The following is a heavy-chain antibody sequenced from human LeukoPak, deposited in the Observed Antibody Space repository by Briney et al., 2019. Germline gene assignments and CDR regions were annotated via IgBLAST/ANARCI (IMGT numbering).Heavy chain of an antibody. D-gene: IGHD2-21*02. CDR1: GFTFSSYE. V-gene: IGHV3-23*01. J-gene: IGHJ3*02. Sequence: GGSLRLSCAASGFTFSSYEMNWVRHAPGTGLEWVSAISGSGGSTYYADSVKGRFTISRDNSKNTLYLQMNSLRAEDTAVYYCAKDGGVVVTASGAFDIWGQGTMVTVSS. CDR3: AKDGGVVVTASGAFDI. CDR2: ISGSGGST.